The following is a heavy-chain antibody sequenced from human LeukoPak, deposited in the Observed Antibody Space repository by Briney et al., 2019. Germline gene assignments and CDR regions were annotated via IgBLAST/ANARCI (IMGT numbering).Heavy chain of an antibody. Sequence: GESLKISCKGSGYSFTSYWISWVRQMPGKGLEWMGIIHSADSNTKYSPSFQGQVTISADKSISTAYLQWSGLKASDTAMYYCAGARHGDYRWDYWGQGTLVTVSS. CDR1: GYSFTSYW. D-gene: IGHD4-17*01. J-gene: IGHJ4*02. V-gene: IGHV5-51*01. CDR3: AGARHGDYRWDY. CDR2: IHSADSNT.